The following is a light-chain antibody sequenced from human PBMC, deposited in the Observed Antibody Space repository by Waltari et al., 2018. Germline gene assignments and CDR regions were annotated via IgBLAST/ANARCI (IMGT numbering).Light chain of an antibody. CDR1: SSDVGGYNY. V-gene: IGLV2-14*03. CDR3: SSYTSSSTLAV. CDR2: DVS. Sequence: QSALTQPASVSGSPGQSITISCTGTSSDVGGYNYVSWYQQHPGKAPKLMIYDVSNRPSVVSHRFSGSKSGNTASLTISGLQAEDEADYYCSSYTSSSTLAVFGTGTKVTVL. J-gene: IGLJ1*01.